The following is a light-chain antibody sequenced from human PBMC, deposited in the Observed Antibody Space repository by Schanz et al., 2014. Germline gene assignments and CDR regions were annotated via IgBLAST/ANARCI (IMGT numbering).Light chain of an antibody. CDR2: EGS. CDR3: SSYTSISTRV. J-gene: IGLJ3*02. V-gene: IGLV2-14*01. CDR1: GSDIGGYNF. Sequence: QSALFQPASVSGSPGQSITISCTGSGSDIGGYNFVSWYQQHPGKAPKVMIYEGSKRPSGVSNRFSGAKSGNTASLTISGLQTEDEADYYCSSYTSISTRVFGGGTKLTVL.